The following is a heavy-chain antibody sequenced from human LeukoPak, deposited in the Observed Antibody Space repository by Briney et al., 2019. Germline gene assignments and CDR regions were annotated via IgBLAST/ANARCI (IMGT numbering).Heavy chain of an antibody. D-gene: IGHD3-10*01. V-gene: IGHV3-9*03. J-gene: IGHJ5*02. CDR2: ISWNSGSI. CDR3: ARDSGSYYNEGLNWFDP. CDR1: GFTFDDYA. Sequence: GGSLRLSCAASGFTFDDYAMHWVRQAPGQGLEWVSGISWNSGSIGYADSVKGRFTISRDNAKNSLYLQMNSLRAEDMALYYCARDSGSYYNEGLNWFDPWGQGTLVTVSS.